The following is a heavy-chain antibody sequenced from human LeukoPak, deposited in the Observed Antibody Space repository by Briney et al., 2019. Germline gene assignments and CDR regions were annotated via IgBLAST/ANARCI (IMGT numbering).Heavy chain of an antibody. CDR1: GFTFSSYE. D-gene: IGHD3-22*01. V-gene: IGHV3-48*03. CDR2: ISSSGSTI. CDR3: ANNYYDSSGYYLHLDY. J-gene: IGHJ4*02. Sequence: AGGSLRLSCAASGFTFSSYEMNWVRQAPGKGLEWVSYISSSGSTIYYADSVKGRFTISRDNAKNSLYLQMNSLRAEDTAVYYCANNYYDSSGYYLHLDYWGQGTLVTVSS.